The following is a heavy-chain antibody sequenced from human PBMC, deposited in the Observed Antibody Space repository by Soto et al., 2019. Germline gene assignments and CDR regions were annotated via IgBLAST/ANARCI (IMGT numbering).Heavy chain of an antibody. D-gene: IGHD6-13*01. CDR1: GGSISSSSYY. CDR2: IYYSGST. Sequence: QLQLQESGPGLVKPSETLSLTCTVSGGSISSSSYYWGWIRQPPGKGLEWIGSIYYSGSTYYNPAPQSRRTIAVDTSKHQCSRELSSVTAAHTAVYYCATGIAAPATPSYFDYWGQGTLVTVSS. J-gene: IGHJ4*02. CDR3: ATGIAAPATPSYFDY. V-gene: IGHV4-39*01.